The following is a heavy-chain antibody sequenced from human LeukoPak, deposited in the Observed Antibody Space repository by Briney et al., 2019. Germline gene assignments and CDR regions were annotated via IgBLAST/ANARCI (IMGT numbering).Heavy chain of an antibody. CDR2: ISGSGGST. D-gene: IGHD3-9*01. CDR3: AKDKERDTIFDFLGGRAPDY. Sequence: PGGSLRLSCAASGFTFSSYAMTWVRQAPGKGLEWVSAISGSGGSTYFADSVKGRFTISRDNSKNTLYLQMNSLRGEDTAVYHCAKDKERDTIFDFLGGRAPDYWGQGTLVTVSS. V-gene: IGHV3-23*01. CDR1: GFTFSSYA. J-gene: IGHJ4*02.